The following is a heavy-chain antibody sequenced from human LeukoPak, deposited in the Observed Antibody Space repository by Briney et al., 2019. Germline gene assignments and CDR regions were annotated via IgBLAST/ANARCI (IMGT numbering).Heavy chain of an antibody. J-gene: IGHJ5*02. D-gene: IGHD5-18*01. CDR3: ARLGYGNGRVNWFDP. Sequence: KPSETLSLTCTVSGGSISSYYWSWIRQPAGKGLEWIGRIYTSGSTNYNPSLKSRVTMSVDTSKNQFSLKLSSVTAADTAVYYCARLGYGNGRVNWFDPWGQGNLVTVSS. V-gene: IGHV4-4*07. CDR2: IYTSGST. CDR1: GGSISSYY.